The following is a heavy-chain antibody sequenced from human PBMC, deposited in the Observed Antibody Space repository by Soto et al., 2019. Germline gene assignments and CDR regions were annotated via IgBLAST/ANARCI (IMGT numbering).Heavy chain of an antibody. V-gene: IGHV1-46*01. Sequence: GASVKVSCKASGYSFTSHYMHWVRQAPGQGLEWMGIINPSGGSTSYAQKFQGRVTMTRDTSTSTVYMELSSLRSEDTAVYYCASRVYCGGDCYLKKLVYYYYYYGMDVWGQGTTVTVSS. CDR2: INPSGGST. J-gene: IGHJ6*02. D-gene: IGHD2-21*02. CDR1: GYSFTSHY. CDR3: ASRVYCGGDCYLKKLVYYYYYYGMDV.